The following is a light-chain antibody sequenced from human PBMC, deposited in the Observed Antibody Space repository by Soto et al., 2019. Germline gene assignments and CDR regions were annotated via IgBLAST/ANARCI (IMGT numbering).Light chain of an antibody. CDR1: QGISNY. J-gene: IGKJ1*01. Sequence: DIQMTQSPSSLSASVGDRVTITCRASQGISNYLSWYQQQPGKVPKLLIYVASTLQSGVPSRFSGSGSGPDFTLTISCLQPEDVATYYCQKYNSAPWTFGHGTKVEIK. CDR3: QKYNSAPWT. CDR2: VAS. V-gene: IGKV1-27*01.